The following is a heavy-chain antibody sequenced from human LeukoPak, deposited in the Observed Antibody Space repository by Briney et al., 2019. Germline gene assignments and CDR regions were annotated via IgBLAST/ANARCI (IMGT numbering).Heavy chain of an antibody. CDR1: GFTFSSYA. J-gene: IGHJ5*02. Sequence: ESGGSLRLSCAASGFTFSSYAMSWVRQAPGKGLEWVSATSGSGGSTYYADSVKGRFTISRDNSKNTLYLQMNSLRAEDTAVYYCAKDPLRRGEGQRTILSWFDPWGQGTLVTVS. CDR3: AKDPLRRGEGQRTILSWFDP. V-gene: IGHV3-23*01. D-gene: IGHD3-3*01. CDR2: TSGSGGST.